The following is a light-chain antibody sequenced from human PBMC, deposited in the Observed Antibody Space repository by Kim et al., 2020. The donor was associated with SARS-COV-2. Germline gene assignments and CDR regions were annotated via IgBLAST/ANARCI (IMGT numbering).Light chain of an antibody. V-gene: IGKV3-11*01. CDR1: PSVSNY. J-gene: IGKJ4*01. CDR3: QQRNNWPPVT. CDR2: DAS. Sequence: SPGESATRSCRASPSVSNYLAWYQQRPGQAPRLLIYDASNRATGIPARFSGSGSGTDFTLTISSLEPEDFAVYYCQQRNNWPPVTFGGGTKVDIK.